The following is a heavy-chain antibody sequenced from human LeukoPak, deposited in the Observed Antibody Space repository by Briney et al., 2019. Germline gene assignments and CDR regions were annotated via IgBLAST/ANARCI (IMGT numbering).Heavy chain of an antibody. CDR1: GFTFSTHA. V-gene: IGHV3-23*01. Sequence: GGSLRLSCAASGFTFSTHAMSWVRQAPGKGLEWVSDISASGGSTYYADSVKGRFTVSRDTSKNTLYLQMNSLRAEDTAVYYCAKAWAAAGTFASWGQGTLVTVSS. J-gene: IGHJ4*02. CDR3: AKAWAAAGTFAS. CDR2: ISASGGST. D-gene: IGHD6-13*01.